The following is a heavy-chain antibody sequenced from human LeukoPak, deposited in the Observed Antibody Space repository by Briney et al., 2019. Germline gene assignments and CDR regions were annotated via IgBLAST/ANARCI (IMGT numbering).Heavy chain of an antibody. V-gene: IGHV1-8*01. CDR1: GYTFTSYD. CDR2: MKPNSDNT. J-gene: IGHJ4*02. D-gene: IGHD3-22*01. Sequence: ASVKVSCKASGYTFTSYDINWVRQATGQGLEWLGWMKPNSDNTGYAQKFQGRVTMTRNTSVSTAYMELNSLRSEDTAVYYCARGLRYYDTSGPDYWGQGTLVTVSS. CDR3: ARGLRYYDTSGPDY.